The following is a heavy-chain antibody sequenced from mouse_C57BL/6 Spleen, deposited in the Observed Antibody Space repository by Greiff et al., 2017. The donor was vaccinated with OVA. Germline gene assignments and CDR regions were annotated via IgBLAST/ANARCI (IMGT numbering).Heavy chain of an antibody. CDR3: ARDGSSYGYAMDY. J-gene: IGHJ4*01. Sequence: QVHVKQSGAELVRPGASVKLSGKDWGETGTHHAINWVKQRPGQGLEWIARIYPGSGNTYYNEKFKGKATLTAEKSSSTAYMQLSSLTSEDSAVYFCARDGSSYGYAMDYWGQGTSVTVSS. D-gene: IGHD1-1*01. CDR1: GETGTHHA. V-gene: IGHV1-76*01. CDR2: IYPGSGNT.